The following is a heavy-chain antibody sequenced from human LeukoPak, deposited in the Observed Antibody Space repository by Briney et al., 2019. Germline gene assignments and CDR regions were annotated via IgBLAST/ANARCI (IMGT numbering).Heavy chain of an antibody. D-gene: IGHD6-13*01. CDR1: GFTFSSYG. Sequence: GGSLRLSCAASGFTFSSYGTHWVRQAPGKGLEWVAVISYDGSNQYYTESVKGRFTISRDNSKNTLYLQMNSLRVEDTAVYYCAKPREGSSSWYAAGWGQGTLVTVSS. CDR3: AKPREGSSSWYAAG. CDR2: ISYDGSNQ. J-gene: IGHJ4*02. V-gene: IGHV3-30*18.